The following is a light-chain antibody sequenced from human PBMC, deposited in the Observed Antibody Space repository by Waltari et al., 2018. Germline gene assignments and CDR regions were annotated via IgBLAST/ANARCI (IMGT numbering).Light chain of an antibody. V-gene: IGKV2-30*01. J-gene: IGKJ3*01. CDR1: QSLVYSNGNTY. Sequence: DVVMTQSPLSLPITPGQPASISSRSSQSLVYSNGNTYLSWYQQKPGQPPRRLIYEVSNQDSGVPDRFSGSGAGTDFTLKISRVEAEDVGVYYCGQGTHLPFTFGPGTKLDIK. CDR2: EVS. CDR3: GQGTHLPFT.